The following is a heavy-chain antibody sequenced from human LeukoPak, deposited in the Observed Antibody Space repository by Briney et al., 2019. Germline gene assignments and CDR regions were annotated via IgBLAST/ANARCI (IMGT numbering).Heavy chain of an antibody. CDR3: ARDPSGMDV. Sequence: PGGSLRLSCAASGFTFSSYSMNWVRQAPGKGLEWVSSISSDSSYRYYVDSLKGRFTISRDNAKNSLYLQMNSLRAEDTAVYYCARDPSGMDVWGQGTTVTVSS. V-gene: IGHV3-21*01. CDR2: ISSDSSYR. CDR1: GFTFSSYS. J-gene: IGHJ6*02.